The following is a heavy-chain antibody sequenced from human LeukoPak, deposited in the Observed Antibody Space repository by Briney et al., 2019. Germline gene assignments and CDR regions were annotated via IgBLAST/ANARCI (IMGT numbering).Heavy chain of an antibody. V-gene: IGHV4-4*07. CDR3: TRDSGTTGEVKFDP. Sequence: SETLSLTCSVSGGSISSYYWSWIRQPAGKGLEWIGRIYSSGTITYNPSLQSRVTMSVDTSKNEFSLKMSSVTATDTAVYYCTRDSGTTGEVKFDPWGQGTLVAVSS. D-gene: IGHD3-10*01. CDR1: GGSISSYY. J-gene: IGHJ5*02. CDR2: IYSSGTI.